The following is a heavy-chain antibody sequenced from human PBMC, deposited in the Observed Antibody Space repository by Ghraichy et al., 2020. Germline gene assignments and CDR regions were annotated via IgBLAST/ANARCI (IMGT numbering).Heavy chain of an antibody. CDR2: IYYSGST. V-gene: IGHV4-39*01. CDR1: GGSISSSNYY. CDR3: ARRCSSTSCFYY. Sequence: SETLSLTCTVSGGSISSSNYYWGWIRQPPGMGLEWIGNIYYSGSTYYSPSLKSRVTISADTSKNQFSLKLSSVTAADTAVYYCARRCSSTSCFYYWGQGTLVTVSS. D-gene: IGHD2-2*01. J-gene: IGHJ4*02.